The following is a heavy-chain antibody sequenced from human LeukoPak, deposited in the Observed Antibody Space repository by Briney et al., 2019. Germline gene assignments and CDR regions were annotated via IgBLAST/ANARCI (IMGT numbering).Heavy chain of an antibody. CDR1: GFTFSSYG. CDR3: ARDRAVRFLEWLSDAFDI. V-gene: IGHV3-33*01. J-gene: IGHJ3*02. D-gene: IGHD3-3*01. CDR2: IWYDGSNK. Sequence: GGSLRLSCAASGFTFSSYGMHWVRQAPGKGLEWVAVIWYDGSNKYYADSVNGRFTISRNNSKNTLYLQMNSLRAEDTAVYYCARDRAVRFLEWLSDAFDIWGQGTVVTVSS.